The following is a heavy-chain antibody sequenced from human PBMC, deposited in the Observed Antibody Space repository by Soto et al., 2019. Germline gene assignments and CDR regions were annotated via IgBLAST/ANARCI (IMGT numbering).Heavy chain of an antibody. Sequence: QVQLVQSGAEVKEPGDSVRVSCEGSGYTFTAYHIHWVRQAPGHGLEWMGWINPKFGDTTYAQDFQGRVSMTRDMSISTVSKELSRLTSDDTAIYYCARNMDYYYGRGSGNGHGVWGQGTTVTVFS. D-gene: IGHD3-10*02. CDR3: ARNMDYYYGRGSGNGHGV. CDR1: GYTFTAYH. V-gene: IGHV1-2*02. CDR2: INPKFGDT. J-gene: IGHJ6*02.